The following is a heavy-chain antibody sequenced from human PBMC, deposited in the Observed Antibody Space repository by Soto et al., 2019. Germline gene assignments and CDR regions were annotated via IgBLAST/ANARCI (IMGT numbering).Heavy chain of an antibody. J-gene: IGHJ4*02. Sequence: SETLSLTCAVYGGSFSGYYWSWIRQPPGKGLEWIGEINHSGSTNYNPSLKSRVTISVDTSKNQFSLRLRSVTAADTAVYFCLALVQRDYGSLKDYLDYWCQGALV. D-gene: IGHD4-17*01. CDR3: LALVQRDYGSLKDYLDY. CDR1: GGSFSGYY. V-gene: IGHV4-34*01. CDR2: INHSGST.